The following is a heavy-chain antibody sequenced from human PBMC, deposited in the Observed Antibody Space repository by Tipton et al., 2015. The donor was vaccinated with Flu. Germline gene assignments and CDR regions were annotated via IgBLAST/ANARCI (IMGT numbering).Heavy chain of an antibody. CDR2: IYSSGST. J-gene: IGHJ4*02. V-gene: IGHV4-59*01. CDR1: GGSITNYY. Sequence: TLSLTCSVSGGSITNYYWSWIRQPPGKGLEWIGYIYSSGSTTYNPSLKSRVSMSADTSMNQFSLRLNSMTAADTAIYYCARVLAGHFGEGYFFDYWGQGGLVTVSS. CDR3: ARVLAGHFGEGYFFDY. D-gene: IGHD3-10*01.